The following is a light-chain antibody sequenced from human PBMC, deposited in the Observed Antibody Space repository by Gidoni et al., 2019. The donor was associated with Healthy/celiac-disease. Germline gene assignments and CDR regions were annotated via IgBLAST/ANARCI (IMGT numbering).Light chain of an antibody. CDR2: AAS. Sequence: DIQMTQSPSSLSASVGDRVTITCRASQSISSYLNWYQQKPGKAPKLLIYAASSLQSGVPSRFSGSGCGRDFTLTISSLQPEDFATYYCQQSYSTPMYTFGQGTKLEIK. CDR1: QSISSY. J-gene: IGKJ2*01. V-gene: IGKV1-39*01. CDR3: QQSYSTPMYT.